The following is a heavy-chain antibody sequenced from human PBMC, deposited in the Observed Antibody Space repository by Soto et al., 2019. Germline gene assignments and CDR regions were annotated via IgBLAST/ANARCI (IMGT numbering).Heavy chain of an antibody. CDR1: GLTFSYSA. V-gene: IGHV3-73*01. D-gene: IGHD3-10*01. J-gene: IGHJ4*02. CDR2: IRSKTNNYAT. CDR3: ATTVFFFGSGRF. Sequence: PGGSLRLSCAASGLTFSYSAIHWVRQASGKGLEWVGRIRSKTNNYATTYAASVKGRFTISRDDSKNTAYLQMNSLKTEDTAVYYCATTVFFFGSGRFWGQETLVTVS.